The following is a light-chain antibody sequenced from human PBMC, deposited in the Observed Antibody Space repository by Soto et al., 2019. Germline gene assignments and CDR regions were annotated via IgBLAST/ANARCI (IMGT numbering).Light chain of an antibody. Sequence: EIVMTQSPATLSGSPGERATLSCRASQSVSSNLAWYQQKPGQAPRLLIYGASTRATGIPARFSGSGSGTEFTLTISSLQSEEFAVYYCQQYNNWPLTFGGGTKVEIK. CDR1: QSVSSN. V-gene: IGKV3-15*01. CDR2: GAS. CDR3: QQYNNWPLT. J-gene: IGKJ4*01.